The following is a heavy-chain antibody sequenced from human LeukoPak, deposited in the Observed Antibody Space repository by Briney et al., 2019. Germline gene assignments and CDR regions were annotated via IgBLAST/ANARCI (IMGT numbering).Heavy chain of an antibody. CDR3: ATFNNFANG. Sequence: PGGSLRLSCAASGFTFSSYAMHWVRQAPGKGLEWVAVISYDGSNKYYADSVKGRFTISRDNSKNTLYLQMNSLRAEDTAVYYCATFNNFANGWGQGTLVTVSS. CDR2: ISYDGSNK. V-gene: IGHV3-30-3*01. CDR1: GFTFSSYA. D-gene: IGHD1-1*01. J-gene: IGHJ4*02.